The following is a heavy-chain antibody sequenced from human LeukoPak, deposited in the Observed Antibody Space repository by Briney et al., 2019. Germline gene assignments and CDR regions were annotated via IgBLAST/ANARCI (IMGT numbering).Heavy chain of an antibody. D-gene: IGHD3-22*01. Sequence: SETLSLTCTVSGGSISSYYWSWIRQPPGKGLEWIGYIYYSGSTNYNPSLKSRVTISVDTSKNQFSLKLSSVTAADTAVYYCARDSPPAHYYDSSGYWGRWGQGTLVTVSS. CDR1: GGSISSYY. J-gene: IGHJ4*02. CDR3: ARDSPPAHYYDSSGYWGR. V-gene: IGHV4-59*12. CDR2: IYYSGST.